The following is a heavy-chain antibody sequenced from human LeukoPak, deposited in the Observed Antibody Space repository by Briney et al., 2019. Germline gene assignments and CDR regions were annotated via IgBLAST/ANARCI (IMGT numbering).Heavy chain of an antibody. CDR2: IYTSGST. V-gene: IGHV4-4*07. J-gene: IGHJ4*02. Sequence: PSETLSLTCTVSGGSISSYYWSWIRQPAGKGLEWIGRIYTSGSTNYNPSLKGRVTMSVDTSKNQFSLKLSSVTAADTAVYYCARGTYGDLGVPIYYFDYWGQGTLVTVSS. CDR3: ARGTYGDLGVPIYYFDY. CDR1: GGSISSYY. D-gene: IGHD4-17*01.